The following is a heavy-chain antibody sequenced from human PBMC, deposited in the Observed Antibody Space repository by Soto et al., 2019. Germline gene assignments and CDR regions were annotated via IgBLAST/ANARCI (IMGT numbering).Heavy chain of an antibody. J-gene: IGHJ5*02. V-gene: IGHV4-31*03. Sequence: SETLSLTCTVSGGSISSGDYYWSWIRQHPGKGLEWIGYIYYSGSTYYNPSLKSRVTISVDTSKNQFSLKLSSVTAADTAVYYCARGHSSSWYNWFDPWGQGTLVTVSS. CDR3: ARGHSSSWYNWFDP. D-gene: IGHD6-13*01. CDR2: IYYSGST. CDR1: GGSISSGDYY.